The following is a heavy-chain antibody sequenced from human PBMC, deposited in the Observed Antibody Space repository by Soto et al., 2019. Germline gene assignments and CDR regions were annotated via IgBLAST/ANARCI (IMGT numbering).Heavy chain of an antibody. Sequence: SLRLSCAASGFTFSSYAMSWVRQAPGKGLEWVSAISGSGGSTYYADSVKGRFTISRDNSKNTLYLQMNSLRAEDTAVYYCANIDSSGNYFDYWGQGTLVTVSS. CDR1: GFTFSSYA. D-gene: IGHD3-22*01. V-gene: IGHV3-23*01. CDR2: ISGSGGST. J-gene: IGHJ4*02. CDR3: ANIDSSGNYFDY.